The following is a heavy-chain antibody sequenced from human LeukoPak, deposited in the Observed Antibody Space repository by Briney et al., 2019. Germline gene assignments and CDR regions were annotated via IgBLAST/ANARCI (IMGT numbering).Heavy chain of an antibody. V-gene: IGHV1-2*02. D-gene: IGHD4-11*01. CDR1: GYTFRGNY. CDR2: IDANNGDT. J-gene: IGHJ4*02. Sequence: ASVKISCKASGYTFRGNYIHWLRQAPGQGLEWMGWIDANNGDTKSAQKFQGRVTMSRDTSISTAYMDLSSLSPDDAAVYYCARDPSSVTLYFFDYWGQGTLVTASS. CDR3: ARDPSSVTLYFFDY.